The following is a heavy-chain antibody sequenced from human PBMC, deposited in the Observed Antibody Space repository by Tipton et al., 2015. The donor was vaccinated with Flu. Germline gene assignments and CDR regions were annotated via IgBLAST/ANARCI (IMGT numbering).Heavy chain of an antibody. V-gene: IGHV4-59*01. D-gene: IGHD5-18*01. CDR2: IYYSGST. Sequence: LRLSCAASGFTFSSYAMSWVRQAPGKGLEWIGFIYYSGSTNYNPSLKSRVTISVDTSKNQFSLKLSSVTAADTAVYYCARGSYGYRFDYWGQGTLVTVSS. CDR1: GFTFSSYA. J-gene: IGHJ4*02. CDR3: ARGSYGYRFDY.